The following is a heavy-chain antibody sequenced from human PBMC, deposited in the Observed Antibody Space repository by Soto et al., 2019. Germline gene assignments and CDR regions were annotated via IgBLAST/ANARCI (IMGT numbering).Heavy chain of an antibody. CDR1: GFTFSSYG. V-gene: IGHV3-30*18. Sequence: QVQLVESGGGVVQPGRSLRLSCAASGFTFSSYGMHWVRQAPGTGLEWVAVISYDGSNKYYADSVKGRFTISRDNSKNTLYLRMNSLRAEDTAVYYCAKGQARTTALNYYYYGMDVWGQGTTVTVSS. CDR3: AKGQARTTALNYYYYGMDV. J-gene: IGHJ6*02. D-gene: IGHD4-17*01. CDR2: ISYDGSNK.